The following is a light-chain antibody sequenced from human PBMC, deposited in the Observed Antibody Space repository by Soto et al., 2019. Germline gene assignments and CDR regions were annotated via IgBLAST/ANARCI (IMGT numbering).Light chain of an antibody. Sequence: EIVMTQSPATLSVSPGERATLSCRAGQSVSSNLAWYQQTPGQAPRLLIYGASTRATGIPARFSGRGSGTEFSLTISNLQSEDFAVYYCQQDRTFGQGTKVEI. CDR3: QQDRT. CDR2: GAS. J-gene: IGKJ1*01. CDR1: QSVSSN. V-gene: IGKV3-15*01.